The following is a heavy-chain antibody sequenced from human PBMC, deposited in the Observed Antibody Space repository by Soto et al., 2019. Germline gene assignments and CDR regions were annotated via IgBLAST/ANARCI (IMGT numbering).Heavy chain of an antibody. D-gene: IGHD6-13*01. CDR3: ARDLHSSSLNAFDI. V-gene: IGHV6-1*01. J-gene: IGHJ3*02. CDR2: TYFRSKWYN. Sequence: TLSLTCAISGDSVSSNTASWNWIRQSPSRGLEWLGRTYFRSKWYNDYAVSVKSRITINPDTSKNQFSLQLNSVTPEDTAVYYCARDLHSSSLNAFDIWGQGTMVTVS. CDR1: GDSVSSNTAS.